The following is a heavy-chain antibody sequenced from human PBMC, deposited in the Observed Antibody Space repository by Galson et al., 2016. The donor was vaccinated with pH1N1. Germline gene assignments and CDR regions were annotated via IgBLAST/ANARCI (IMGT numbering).Heavy chain of an antibody. CDR3: ARMHYGYYGNWFDP. CDR2: IDWNDDK. CDR1: GFSLSTSGMC. Sequence: PALVKPTQTLTLTCTFSGFSLSTSGMCVSWIRQPPGKALEWLALIDWNDDKYYSTSLKTRLTISKDTSKNQMVLTMTNMDPVDTAAVYCARMHYGYYGNWFDPWGQGTRVTASS. V-gene: IGHV2-70*01. J-gene: IGHJ5*02. D-gene: IGHD4-17*01.